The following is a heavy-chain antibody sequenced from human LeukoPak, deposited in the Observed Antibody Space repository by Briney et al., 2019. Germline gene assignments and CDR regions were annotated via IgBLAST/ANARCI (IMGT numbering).Heavy chain of an antibody. CDR1: GYTFTSYY. CDR3: ARDEDLMPIDY. CDR2: ISAYNGNT. V-gene: IGHV1-18*04. J-gene: IGHJ4*02. Sequence: ASVKVSCKASGYTFTSYYMHWVRQAPGQGLEWMGWISAYNGNTNYAQKLQGRVTLTTDTSTSTAYMELRSLRSDDTAVYYCARDEDLMPIDYWGQGTLVTVSS. D-gene: IGHD2-2*01.